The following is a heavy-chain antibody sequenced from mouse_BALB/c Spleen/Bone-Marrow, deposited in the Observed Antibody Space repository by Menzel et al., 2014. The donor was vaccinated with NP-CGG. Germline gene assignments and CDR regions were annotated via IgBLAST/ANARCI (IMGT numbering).Heavy chain of an antibody. CDR2: IRSGGST. CDR1: GFTFSSYA. D-gene: IGHD2-3*01. Sequence: EVKLVESGGGLVKPGGSLKLSCAASGFTFSSYAMSWVRQTPEKRLEWVASIRSGGSTYYPDSVKGRFTISRDNARNILYLQMSSRRSEDTAMYYCARGGGWLLSFDYWGQGTTLTVSS. J-gene: IGHJ2*01. CDR3: ARGGGWLLSFDY. V-gene: IGHV5-6-5*01.